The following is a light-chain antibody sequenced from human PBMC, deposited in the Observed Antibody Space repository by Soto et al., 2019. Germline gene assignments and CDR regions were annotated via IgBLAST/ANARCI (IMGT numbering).Light chain of an antibody. CDR1: QGIGST. V-gene: IGKV3-15*01. J-gene: IGKJ4*01. CDR2: DAS. Sequence: EIELTQSPSTLSVSPGDRVTLSFWASQGIGSTLAWYQQKPGQTPKLLIYDASTRATGVPARFSGGGSGTEFTLTINSLQSEDFAVYYCQRYNRWPLSFGGGTKVDIK. CDR3: QRYNRWPLS.